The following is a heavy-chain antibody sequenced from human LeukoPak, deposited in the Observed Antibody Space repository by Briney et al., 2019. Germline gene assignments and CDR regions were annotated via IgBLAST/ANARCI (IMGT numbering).Heavy chain of an antibody. CDR2: INHSGST. Sequence: SEALSPTCAVYGGSFSGYYWSWIRQPPGKGLEWMGEINHSGSTNYNPSLKSRVTISVDTSKNQFSLKLSSVTAADTAVYYCARGRVEGYCGGDCYHYFDYWGQGTLVTVSS. V-gene: IGHV4-34*01. CDR3: ARGRVEGYCGGDCYHYFDY. J-gene: IGHJ4*02. D-gene: IGHD2-21*02. CDR1: GGSFSGYY.